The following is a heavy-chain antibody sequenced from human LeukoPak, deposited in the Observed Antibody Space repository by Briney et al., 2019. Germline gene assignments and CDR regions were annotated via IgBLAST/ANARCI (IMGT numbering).Heavy chain of an antibody. CDR2: VSYTWRT. CDR1: GGSLSGHY. V-gene: IGHV4-59*11. J-gene: IGHJ3*01. CDR3: ARLLDNDISGGPDTFDV. D-gene: IGHD3-22*01. Sequence: LETVSLTCTVSGGSLSGHYWSWMRQPPGKKLKWIGYVSYTWRTKDNPSPHRRVTISIDTSKRQFSLKLTSVTSADTAVYSCARLLDNDISGGPDTFDVWGQGTTVIVSS.